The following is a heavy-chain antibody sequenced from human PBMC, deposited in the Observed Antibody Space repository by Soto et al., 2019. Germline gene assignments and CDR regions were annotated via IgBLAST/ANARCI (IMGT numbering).Heavy chain of an antibody. J-gene: IGHJ4*02. CDR1: GFTFDNNA. CDR2: IIWNSGNI. V-gene: IGHV3-9*01. D-gene: IGHD6-6*01. CDR3: AKGKDSSSVRTVDY. Sequence: GGSLRLSCAASGFTFDNNAIHWGRQAPGKGLEWVSGIIWNSGNIGYADSVKGRFTISRDNAKISLYLQMNSLRAEDTALYYCAKGKDSSSVRTVDYWGQGT.